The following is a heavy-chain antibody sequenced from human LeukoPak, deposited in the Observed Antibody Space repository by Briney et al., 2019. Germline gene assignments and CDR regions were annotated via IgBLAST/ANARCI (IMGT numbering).Heavy chain of an antibody. V-gene: IGHV3-7*01. Sequence: GGSLRLSXGTSGLTFSDYWMSWVRQAPGKGLEWVANIQEDGSKKYYVDSVKGRFTISRDNAKNSMYLQMDSLRDEDTAVYYCATETIGRHYDYWGQGTLLTVSS. CDR1: GLTFSDYW. CDR2: IQEDGSKK. CDR3: ATETIGRHYDY. D-gene: IGHD1-14*01. J-gene: IGHJ4*02.